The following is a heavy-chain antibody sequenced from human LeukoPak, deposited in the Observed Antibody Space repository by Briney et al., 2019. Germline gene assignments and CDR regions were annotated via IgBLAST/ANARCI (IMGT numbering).Heavy chain of an antibody. CDR1: GFTFSSYA. J-gene: IGHJ4*02. CDR3: ARSYCSGGSCYEDY. V-gene: IGHV3-30*04. D-gene: IGHD2-15*01. CDR2: ISYDGSNK. Sequence: GGSLRLSCAASGFTFSSYAMHWVRQAPGKGLEWVAVISYDGSNKYYADSVKDRFTISRDNSKNTLYLQMNSLRAEDTAVYYCARSYCSGGSCYEDYWGQGTLVTVSS.